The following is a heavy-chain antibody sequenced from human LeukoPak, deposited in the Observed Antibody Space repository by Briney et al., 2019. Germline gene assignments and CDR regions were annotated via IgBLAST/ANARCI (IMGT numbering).Heavy chain of an antibody. CDR2: IYYRGST. V-gene: IGHV4-39*01. J-gene: IGHJ6*03. Sequence: TSETLSLTCTVSGGSISSTNYYWGWIRPPPGKGLEWIGSIYYRGSTYYNPSLQSRVTISVDTSKNQFSLKLYSVTAADTAVYYCARHGFCSGGSCYSWGYYYYMDVWGKGTTVTISS. CDR1: GGSISSTNYY. D-gene: IGHD2-15*01. CDR3: ARHGFCSGGSCYSWGYYYYMDV.